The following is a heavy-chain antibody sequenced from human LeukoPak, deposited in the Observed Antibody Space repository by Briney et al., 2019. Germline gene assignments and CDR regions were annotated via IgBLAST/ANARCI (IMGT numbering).Heavy chain of an antibody. J-gene: IGHJ3*02. Sequence: ASVKASCKASGGTFSSYAISWVRQAPGKGLEWMGGFDPEDGETIYAQKFQGRVTMTEDTSTDTAYMELSSLRSEDTAVYYCATDSRRAYYDFWNGYFRRAFDIWGQGTMVTVSS. D-gene: IGHD3-3*01. CDR3: ATDSRRAYYDFWNGYFRRAFDI. CDR2: FDPEDGET. CDR1: GGTFSSYA. V-gene: IGHV1-24*01.